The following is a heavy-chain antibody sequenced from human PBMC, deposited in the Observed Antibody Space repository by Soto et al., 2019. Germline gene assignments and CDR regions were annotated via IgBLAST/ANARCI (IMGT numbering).Heavy chain of an antibody. CDR1: GFSLSTSGVG. D-gene: IGHD3-10*01. CDR3: AHRGPLLYAFDI. Sequence: QITLKESGPTLVKPTQTLTLTCTFSGFSLSTSGVGVGWIRQPPGKALEWLALIYWDDDKRYSPSLKSRLTITKDTSKNQAVLTMTNMDPVDTATYYCAHRGPLLYAFDIWGQGTMVTVSS. CDR2: IYWDDDK. J-gene: IGHJ3*02. V-gene: IGHV2-5*02.